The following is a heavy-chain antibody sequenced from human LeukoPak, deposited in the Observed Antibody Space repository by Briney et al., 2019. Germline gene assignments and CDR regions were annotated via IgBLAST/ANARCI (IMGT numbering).Heavy chain of an antibody. CDR2: IYYSGST. J-gene: IGHJ4*02. CDR3: ARRVAVTARYYFDY. CDR1: GGSISSYY. Sequence: SETLSLTCTVSGGSISSYYWSWIRQPPGKGLEWIGYIYYSGSTNYNPSLKSRVTISVDTSKNQFSLKLSSVTAADTAVYYCARRVAVTARYYFDYWAREPWSPSRQ. V-gene: IGHV4-59*08. D-gene: IGHD2-21*02.